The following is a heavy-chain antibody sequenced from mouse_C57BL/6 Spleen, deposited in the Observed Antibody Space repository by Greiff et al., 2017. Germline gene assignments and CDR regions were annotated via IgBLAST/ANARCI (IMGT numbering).Heavy chain of an antibody. V-gene: IGHV5-17*01. Sequence: EVKLVESGGGLVKPGGSLKLSCAASGFTFSDYGMHWVRQAPEKGLAWVAYISSGSSTIYYEDTVKGRFTISRDNAKNTLFLQMACLRSDDTAMYYCARRGSTMITTGYCDVWGTGTTVTVSS. CDR2: ISSGSSTI. J-gene: IGHJ1*03. CDR3: ARRGSTMITTGYCDV. D-gene: IGHD2-4*01. CDR1: GFTFSDYG.